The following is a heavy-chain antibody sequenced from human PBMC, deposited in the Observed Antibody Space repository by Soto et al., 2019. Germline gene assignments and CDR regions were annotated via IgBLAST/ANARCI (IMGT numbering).Heavy chain of an antibody. D-gene: IGHD4-17*01. CDR1: GFTFSDYY. Sequence: GGSLRLSCAASGFTFSDYYMSWIRQAPGKGLEWVSYISSSGSTIYYADSVKGRFTISRDNAKNSLYLQMNSLRAEDTAVYYCATAQNDYGDSNDAFDIWGQGTMVTVSS. CDR2: ISSSGSTI. CDR3: ATAQNDYGDSNDAFDI. V-gene: IGHV3-11*01. J-gene: IGHJ3*02.